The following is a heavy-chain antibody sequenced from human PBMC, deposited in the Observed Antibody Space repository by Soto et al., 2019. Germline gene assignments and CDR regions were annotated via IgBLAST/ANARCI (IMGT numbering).Heavy chain of an antibody. D-gene: IGHD3-3*01. CDR2: SYWADDK. J-gene: IGHJ4*02. V-gene: IGHV2-5*02. CDR3: AHRVLRTVFGLVTTTAIYFDF. CDR1: GFSLTTSGVG. Sequence: QITLNESGPTVVRPTETLTLTCRFSGFSLTTSGVGVGWIRQSPGKAPEWLALSYWADDKRYSASLKSRLTITKDTSKNQVVLTVSDLDPTDTATYYCAHRVLRTVFGLVTTTAIYFDFWGQGTPVAVSS.